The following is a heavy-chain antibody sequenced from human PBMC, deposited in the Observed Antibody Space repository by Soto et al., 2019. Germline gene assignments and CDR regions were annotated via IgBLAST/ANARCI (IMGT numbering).Heavy chain of an antibody. V-gene: IGHV1-24*01. CDR3: ARVGSGWNFDY. CDR1: GYTLTELS. CDR2: FDPEDGET. Sequence: ASVKVSCKVSGYTLTELSMHWVRQAPGKGLEWMGGFDPEDGETIYAQKFQGRVTMTADTSTDTAYMELRSLRSEDTAVYYCARVGSGWNFDYWGQGTLVTVSS. J-gene: IGHJ4*02. D-gene: IGHD6-19*01.